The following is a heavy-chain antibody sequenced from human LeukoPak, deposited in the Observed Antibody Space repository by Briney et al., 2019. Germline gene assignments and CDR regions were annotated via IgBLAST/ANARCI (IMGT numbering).Heavy chain of an antibody. J-gene: IGHJ4*02. V-gene: IGHV3-21*01. Sequence: GGSLRLSCAASGFTFSSYSMNWVRQAPGEGLEWVSSITSSSTYIYYADSVKGRFTISRDNAKNSPYLQMNSVRAEDTAMYYCARDESLDYWGQGTLVTVSS. CDR1: GFTFSSYS. CDR3: ARDESLDY. CDR2: ITSSSTYI.